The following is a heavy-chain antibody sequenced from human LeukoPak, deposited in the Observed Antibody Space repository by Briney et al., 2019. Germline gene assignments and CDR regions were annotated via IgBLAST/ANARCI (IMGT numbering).Heavy chain of an antibody. CDR1: GFTFSSYW. J-gene: IGHJ4*02. CDR3: ARDQGYSHPVDY. V-gene: IGHV3-74*01. CDR2: INSDGSST. D-gene: IGHD5-18*01. Sequence: GGSLRLSCAASGFTFSSYWMHWVRQAPGKGLVWVSRINSDGSSTSYADSVKGRFTISRDNAKNTLYLQMNGLRAEDTAVYYCARDQGYSHPVDYWGQGTLVTVSS.